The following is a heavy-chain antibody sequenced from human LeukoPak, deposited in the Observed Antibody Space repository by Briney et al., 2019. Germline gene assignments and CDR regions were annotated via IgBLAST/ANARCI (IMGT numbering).Heavy chain of an antibody. CDR1: GYTFTSYA. J-gene: IGHJ4*02. V-gene: IGHV1-3*01. Sequence: ASVKVSCTASGYTFTSYAMHWVRQAPGQRLEWMGWINAGNGNTKYSQKFQGRVTITRDTSASTAYMELSSLRSEDTAVYYCARGAQYDSSGYYYFTPEDFDYWGQGTPVTVSS. CDR3: ARGAQYDSSGYYYFTPEDFDY. CDR2: INAGNGNT. D-gene: IGHD3-22*01.